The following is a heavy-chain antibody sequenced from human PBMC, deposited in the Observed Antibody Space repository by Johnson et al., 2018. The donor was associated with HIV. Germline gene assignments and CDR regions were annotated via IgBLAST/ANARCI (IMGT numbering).Heavy chain of an antibody. J-gene: IGHJ3*02. Sequence: EVQLVESGGGVVQPGRSLRLSCAASEFTVSRNYMSWVRQAPGKGLEWVSIIYSGGSTYYVDSVNGRFTISRDNSKNTLYLQMNSLRAEDTAVYYCARACRDGYTCDVFDIWGQGTLVTVSS. CDR3: ARACRDGYTCDVFDI. D-gene: IGHD5-24*01. CDR1: EFTVSRNY. V-gene: IGHV3-66*01. CDR2: IYSGGST.